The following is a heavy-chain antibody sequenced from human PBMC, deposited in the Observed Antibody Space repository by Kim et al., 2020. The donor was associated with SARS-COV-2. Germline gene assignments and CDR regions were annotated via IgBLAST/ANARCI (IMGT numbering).Heavy chain of an antibody. CDR1: GFTFSSYS. CDR3: ARDLVRSGGADV. Sequence: GGSLRLSCAASGFTFSSYSMTWVRQAPGKGLEWVSSIRSSSNYIYYADSVKGRFTISRDNAKNSLYLHMNSLRAEDTAVYYCARDLVRSGGADVGGQGPTVTVSS. V-gene: IGHV3-21*01. J-gene: IGHJ6*01. CDR2: IRSSSNYI. D-gene: IGHD3-3*01.